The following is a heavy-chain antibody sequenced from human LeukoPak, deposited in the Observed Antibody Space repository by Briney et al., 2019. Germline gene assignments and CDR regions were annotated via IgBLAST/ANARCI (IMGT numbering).Heavy chain of an antibody. Sequence: GGSLRLSCATSGLTVSSDYMSWFRHAPGKGLEWVSLIYSGGNTHYADSVKGRFTISRDNSKNTLYLQMNSLRAEDTAIYYCAREAIDGWGQGTLVTVSS. CDR3: AREAIDG. D-gene: IGHD3-22*01. CDR2: IYSGGNT. J-gene: IGHJ4*02. V-gene: IGHV3-53*01. CDR1: GLTVSSDY.